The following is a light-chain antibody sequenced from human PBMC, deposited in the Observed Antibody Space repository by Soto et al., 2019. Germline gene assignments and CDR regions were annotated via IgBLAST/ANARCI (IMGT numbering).Light chain of an antibody. J-gene: IGKJ2*01. CDR3: QQYNSYST. CDR2: DAS. V-gene: IGKV1-5*01. CDR1: QSISSW. Sequence: DIQMTQSPSTLSASVGDRVTSTCRASQSISSWLAWYQQKPGKAPKLLIYDASSLESGVPSRFSGSGSGTEFILTIISLQPDDFATYYCQQYNSYSTFGQGTKLEIQ.